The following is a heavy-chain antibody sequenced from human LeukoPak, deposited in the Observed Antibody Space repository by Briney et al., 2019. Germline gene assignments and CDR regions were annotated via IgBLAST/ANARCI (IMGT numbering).Heavy chain of an antibody. J-gene: IGHJ5*02. D-gene: IGHD3/OR15-3a*01. V-gene: IGHV3-23*01. CDR2: IASDGFMA. Sequence: GGSLRLSCAASGFTFTSYPMNWVRQAPGKWLEWVATIASDGFMAYYADSLKGRFVISRDNSQQTIYLQMNSLRADDTAVYYCAKDLFLFFGDTRGQGTLVTVSS. CDR1: GFTFTSYP. CDR3: AKDLFLFFGDT.